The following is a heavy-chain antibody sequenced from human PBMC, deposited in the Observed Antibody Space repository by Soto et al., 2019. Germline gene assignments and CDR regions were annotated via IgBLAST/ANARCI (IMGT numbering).Heavy chain of an antibody. J-gene: IGHJ5*02. V-gene: IGHV3-30*04. CDR1: GFTFNSYA. CDR3: ARDGRCGGGTCYSSGWFDP. CDR2: ISYDVSNK. Sequence: QVQLVESGGGVVQPGRSLRLSCAASGFTFNSYALHWVRQAPGKGLDWVAVISYDVSNKYYAESVKCRFTISRENSKNTLYLQMNTLRTADTAVYYCARDGRCGGGTCYSSGWFDPWGQGILVTVSS. D-gene: IGHD2-15*01.